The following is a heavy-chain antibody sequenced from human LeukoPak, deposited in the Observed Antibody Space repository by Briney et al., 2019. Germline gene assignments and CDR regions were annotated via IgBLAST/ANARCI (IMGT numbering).Heavy chain of an antibody. J-gene: IGHJ3*02. V-gene: IGHV4-59*01. Sequence: PSETLSLTCTVSGGSISSYYWSWIRQPPGKGLEWIGYIYYSGSTNYNPSLKSRVTISVDTSKNQFSLKLSSVTAADTAVYYCASHIAARALDAFDIWGQGTMVTVSS. CDR3: ASHIAARALDAFDI. CDR2: IYYSGST. CDR1: GGSISSYY. D-gene: IGHD6-6*01.